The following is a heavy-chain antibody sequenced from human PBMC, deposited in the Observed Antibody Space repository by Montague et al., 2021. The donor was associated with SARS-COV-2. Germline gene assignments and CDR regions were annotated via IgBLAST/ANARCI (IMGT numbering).Heavy chain of an antibody. V-gene: IGHV3-48*04. J-gene: IGHJ6*02. D-gene: IGHD3-3*01. CDR3: ARGNGGPNRRFLEWLSPYGMDV. CDR2: ISSSSSTI. Sequence: SLRLSCAASGFTFSSYSMSWVRQAPGKGLEWVSYISSSSSTIYYADSVKGRFTISRDNAKNSLYLQMNSLRAEDTAVYYCARGNGGPNRRFLEWLSPYGMDVWGQGTTVTVSS. CDR1: GFTFSSYS.